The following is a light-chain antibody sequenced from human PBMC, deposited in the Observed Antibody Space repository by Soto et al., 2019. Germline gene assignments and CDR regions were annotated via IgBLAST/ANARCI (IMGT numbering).Light chain of an antibody. CDR3: QQYYTYST. Sequence: DIQMTQSPSSLSASVGDRVTITCRASQSISSYLNWYQQKPGKAPKLLIYAASSLQSGVPSRFSGSGSGTDFTLTISSLQPDDFSSYYCQQYYTYSTVGQGTKVDIK. CDR1: QSISSY. J-gene: IGKJ1*01. V-gene: IGKV1-39*01. CDR2: AAS.